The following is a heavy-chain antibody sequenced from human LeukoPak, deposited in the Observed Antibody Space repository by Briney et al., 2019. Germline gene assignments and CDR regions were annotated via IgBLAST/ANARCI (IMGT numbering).Heavy chain of an antibody. Sequence: GGSLRLSCAASGFTFSSYWMHWVRQAPGKGLVWVSRINSDGSSTYYADSVKGRFTISRDNSKNTLYLQMNSLRAEDTAVYYCAKEHDSSGYYPGGYMDVWGKGTTVTISS. D-gene: IGHD3-22*01. CDR3: AKEHDSSGYYPGGYMDV. J-gene: IGHJ6*03. CDR1: GFTFSSYW. CDR2: INSDGSST. V-gene: IGHV3-74*01.